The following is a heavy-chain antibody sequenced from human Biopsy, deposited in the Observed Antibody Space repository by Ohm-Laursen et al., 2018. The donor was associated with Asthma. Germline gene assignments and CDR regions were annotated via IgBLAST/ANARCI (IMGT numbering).Heavy chain of an antibody. D-gene: IGHD2-2*01. V-gene: IGHV1-69*01. CDR3: ARKAGSCISRTCYSLDF. CDR2: NNPAFGTT. Sequence: SSVKVSCKSLGGTFNTYVIGWVRQPPGQGLEWIGGNNPAFGTTTYPQKFQDRVTITADDSTSTVYMELSSLRSEDTAVYYCARKAGSCISRTCYSLDFWGQGTLVTVSS. J-gene: IGHJ4*02. CDR1: GGTFNTYV.